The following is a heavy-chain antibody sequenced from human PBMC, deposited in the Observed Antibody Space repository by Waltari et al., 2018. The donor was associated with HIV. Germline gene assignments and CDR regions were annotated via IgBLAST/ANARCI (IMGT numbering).Heavy chain of an antibody. CDR3: AKGMGGYARGLDY. J-gene: IGHJ4*02. CDR2: ISSSGSST. V-gene: IGHV3-23*01. CDR1: GSSFSNYA. D-gene: IGHD5-12*01. Sequence: EVQLLESGGGLVQPGGSLRLSCAASGSSFSNYALTWVRQAPGKGLEWVSAISSSGSSTYYADSVKGRFTISRDNSKNTLYVQMNSLRAEDTAVYYCAKGMGGYARGLDYWGQGTLVTVSS.